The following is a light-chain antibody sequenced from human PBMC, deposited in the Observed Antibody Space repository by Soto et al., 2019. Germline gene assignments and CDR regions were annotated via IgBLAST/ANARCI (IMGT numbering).Light chain of an antibody. CDR1: RSDVGGYNY. V-gene: IGLV2-14*01. J-gene: IGLJ1*01. Sequence: QSALTQPASVSGSPGQSITISCTGTRSDVGGYNYVSWYQQHPGKAPKFMIYDVSNQPSGVSNRFSGSKSGNTASLTISGLQAEDEADYYCCSYTTSNTRQIVFGTGTKVTVL. CDR3: CSYTTSNTRQIV. CDR2: DVS.